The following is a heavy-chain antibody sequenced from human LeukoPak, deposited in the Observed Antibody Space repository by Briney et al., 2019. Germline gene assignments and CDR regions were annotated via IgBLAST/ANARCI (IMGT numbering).Heavy chain of an antibody. V-gene: IGHV1-18*04. Sequence: SVKVSCKASGYSFTSYGISWVRQAPGQGLEWMGWISAYSGNTNYAQKFQGRVTMTTDTSTSTAYMELRSLRFDDTAVYYCARAYSDSSGWYRYFQHWGQGTLVTVSS. J-gene: IGHJ1*01. CDR1: GYSFTSYG. CDR3: ARAYSDSSGWYRYFQH. D-gene: IGHD6-19*01. CDR2: ISAYSGNT.